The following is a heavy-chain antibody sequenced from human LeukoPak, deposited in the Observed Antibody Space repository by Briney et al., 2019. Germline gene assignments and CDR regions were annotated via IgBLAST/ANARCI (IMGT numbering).Heavy chain of an antibody. CDR1: GFTFRRYG. J-gene: IGHJ6*03. CDR3: ARGVPKTSYYYYYMDV. V-gene: IGHV3-23*01. D-gene: IGHD4-11*01. CDR2: ISGSGGST. Sequence: PGGSLRLSCAASGFTFRRYGMNWVRQAPGKGLEWVSAISGSGGSTYYGDSVKGRFTISRDNSKNTLYLQMNSLRAEDTAVYYCARGVPKTSYYYYYMDVWGKGTTVTVSS.